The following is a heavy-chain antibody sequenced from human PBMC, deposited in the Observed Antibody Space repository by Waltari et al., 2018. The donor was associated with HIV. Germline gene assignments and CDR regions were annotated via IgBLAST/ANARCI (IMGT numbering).Heavy chain of an antibody. CDR3: AILIAAAWDFDY. CDR1: GFALRSYV. D-gene: IGHD6-13*01. J-gene: IGHJ4*02. V-gene: IGHV3-23*04. Sequence: EVQLVESGGGLVQPGGSLRLSCAASGFALRSYVMSWVRQAPGKGLEWVSTISGSDGNTYYPDSVQGRFTISRDNSKNTLFLQLNSLRAEDTAVYYCAILIAAAWDFDYWGQGTLVTVSS. CDR2: ISGSDGNT.